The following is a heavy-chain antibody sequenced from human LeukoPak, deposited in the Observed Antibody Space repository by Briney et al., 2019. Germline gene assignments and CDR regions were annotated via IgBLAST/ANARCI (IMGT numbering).Heavy chain of an antibody. CDR3: TTAFALYYGSSGYYYRDAFDI. CDR1: GFTFSNAW. V-gene: IGHV3-15*01. D-gene: IGHD3-22*01. CDR2: IKSKTDGGTT. J-gene: IGHJ3*02. Sequence: GGSLRLSCAASGFTFSNAWMSWVRQAPGKGLEWVGRIKSKTDGGTTDYAAPVKGRFTISRDDSKNTLYLQMNSLKTEDTAVYYCTTAFALYYGSSGYYYRDAFDIWGQGTMVTVSS.